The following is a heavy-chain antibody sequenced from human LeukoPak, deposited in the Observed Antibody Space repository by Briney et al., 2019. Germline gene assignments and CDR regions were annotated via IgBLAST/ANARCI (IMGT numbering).Heavy chain of an antibody. Sequence: ASVKVSCKTSGYTFTDSYIHWVRQAPGQGLEWMGRINPNSGDPNYPQKFQGRVTMTRDTSISTAYMELSRLRSDDTAVYYCARGRSYYDILTGYYYYWGQGTLVTVSS. J-gene: IGHJ4*02. V-gene: IGHV1-2*06. CDR3: ARGRSYYDILTGYYYY. CDR1: GYTFTDSY. CDR2: INPNSGDP. D-gene: IGHD3-9*01.